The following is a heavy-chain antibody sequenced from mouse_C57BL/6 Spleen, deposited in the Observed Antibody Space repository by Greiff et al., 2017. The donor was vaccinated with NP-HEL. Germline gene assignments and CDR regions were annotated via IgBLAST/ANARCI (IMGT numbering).Heavy chain of an antibody. Sequence: VQLQQSGAELVRPGTSVKVSCKASGYAFTNYLIEWVKQRPGQGLEWIGVINPGSGGTNYNEKFQGTATLTSYNSSLPAYMQLSSLTSEDSAVYFCARWNDGDSEFFDYWGQGTTLTVSS. J-gene: IGHJ2*01. CDR1: GYAFTNYL. D-gene: IGHD2-3*01. CDR3: ARWNDGDSEFFDY. CDR2: INPGSGGT. V-gene: IGHV1-54*01.